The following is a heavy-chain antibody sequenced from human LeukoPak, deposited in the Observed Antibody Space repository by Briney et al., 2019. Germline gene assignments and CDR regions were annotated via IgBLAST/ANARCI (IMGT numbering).Heavy chain of an antibody. D-gene: IGHD2/OR15-2a*01. CDR3: ARDFFGDFDH. V-gene: IGHV4-59*01. Sequence: SETLSLTCTVSGGSINNYYWSWIRHPPRKGLEWIGYIQYGGRTYYSPSLKSRVTISMDLSKIQFSLKMSSVTAADTAVYYCARDFFGDFDHWGQGILVTVSS. CDR1: GGSINNYY. CDR2: IQYGGRT. J-gene: IGHJ4*02.